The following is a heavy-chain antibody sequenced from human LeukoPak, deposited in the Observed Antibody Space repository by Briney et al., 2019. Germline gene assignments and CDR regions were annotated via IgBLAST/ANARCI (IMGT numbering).Heavy chain of an antibody. D-gene: IGHD6-19*01. CDR2: IYTSGST. CDR3: ARVPYSSGWDNAFDY. CDR1: GGSISSYS. J-gene: IGHJ4*02. V-gene: IGHV4-4*07. Sequence: SETLSLTCTVSGGSISSYSWSWIRQPAGKGLEWIGRIYTSGSTNYNPSLKSRVTMSVDTSKNQFSLKLSSVTAADTAVYYCARVPYSSGWDNAFDYWGQGTLVTVSS.